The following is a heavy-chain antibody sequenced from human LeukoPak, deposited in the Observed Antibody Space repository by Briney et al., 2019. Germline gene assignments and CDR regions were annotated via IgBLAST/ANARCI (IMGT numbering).Heavy chain of an antibody. V-gene: IGHV3-74*01. Sequence: PGGSLRLSCAASGFTFSSYWMHWVRQAPGKGLVWVSRINSDGSSTTYADSVKGRSTISRDNAKNTLYLQMNSLRAEDTAVYYCVSLTYGSGTSLFDYWGQGTLVTVSS. D-gene: IGHD3-10*01. CDR1: GFTFSSYW. CDR2: INSDGSST. CDR3: VSLTYGSGTSLFDY. J-gene: IGHJ4*02.